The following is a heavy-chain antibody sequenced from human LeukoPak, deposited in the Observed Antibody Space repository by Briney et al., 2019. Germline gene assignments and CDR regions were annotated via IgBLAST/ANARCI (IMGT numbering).Heavy chain of an antibody. V-gene: IGHV3-23*01. CDR3: ASHSSTSCYSGVDH. CDR2: ITSSGGAT. J-gene: IGHJ4*02. D-gene: IGHD2-2*01. Sequence: GGSLRLSCAASGLTFSIYAMTWVRQAPGKGLEWVSCITSSGGATYQTGSVKGRLTLSRDNSKNTLYLQMNSLRAEDTAVYYCASHSSTSCYSGVDHWGQGTLVTVSS. CDR1: GLTFSIYA.